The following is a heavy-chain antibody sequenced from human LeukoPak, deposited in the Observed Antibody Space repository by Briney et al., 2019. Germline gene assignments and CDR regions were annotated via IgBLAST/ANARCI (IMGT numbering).Heavy chain of an antibody. J-gene: IGHJ2*01. D-gene: IGHD2-2*02. Sequence: GGSLRLSCGASGFSFSTSEMNWVRQAPGKGLEWVASISSTGSTTYYADPVQGRFTISRDNAKTSLYLQMSSLRVEDTATYFCARDSDSAIPYCYFDLWGRGTLVTVSS. CDR3: ARDSDSAIPYCYFDL. CDR1: GFSFSTSE. V-gene: IGHV3-48*03. CDR2: ISSTGSTT.